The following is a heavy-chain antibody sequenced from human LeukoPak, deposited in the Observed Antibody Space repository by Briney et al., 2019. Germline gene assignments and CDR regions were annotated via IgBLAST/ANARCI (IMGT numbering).Heavy chain of an antibody. V-gene: IGHV3-23*01. CDR2: ISGSGGST. D-gene: IGHD3-22*01. Sequence: GGSLRLSCAASGFTFSSYAMSWVRQAPGKGLEWVSAISGSGGSTYYADSVKGRFTISRDNSKNTLHLQMNSLRAEDTAVYYCAIERSRWDYYDSSGYFNYWGQGTLVTVSS. J-gene: IGHJ4*02. CDR1: GFTFSSYA. CDR3: AIERSRWDYYDSSGYFNY.